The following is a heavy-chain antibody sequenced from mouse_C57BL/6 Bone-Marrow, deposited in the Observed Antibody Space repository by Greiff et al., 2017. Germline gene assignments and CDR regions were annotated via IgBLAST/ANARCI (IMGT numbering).Heavy chain of an antibody. Sequence: VQLQPSGPELVKPGASVKISCKASGYTFTDYYMNWVKQSHGKSLEWIGDINPNNGGTSYNQKFKGKATLTVDKSSSTAYMELRSLTSEDSAVYYCARRVGDSWGQGTTLTVSS. J-gene: IGHJ2*01. CDR3: ARRVGDS. CDR2: INPNNGGT. V-gene: IGHV1-26*01. CDR1: GYTFTDYY. D-gene: IGHD1-1*01.